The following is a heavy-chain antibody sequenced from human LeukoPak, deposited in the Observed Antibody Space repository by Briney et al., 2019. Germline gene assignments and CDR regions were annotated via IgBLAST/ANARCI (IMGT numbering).Heavy chain of an antibody. Sequence: SETLSLTCAVYGGSFSGYYWSWIRQPPGKGLEWIGEINHSGSTNYNPSLKSRVTISVDTSKNQFSLKLSSVTAADTAVYYCARRRFMVRGVIITRWGQGTLVTVSS. CDR3: ARRRFMVRGVIITR. CDR1: GGSFSGYY. V-gene: IGHV4-34*01. CDR2: INHSGST. D-gene: IGHD3-10*01. J-gene: IGHJ4*02.